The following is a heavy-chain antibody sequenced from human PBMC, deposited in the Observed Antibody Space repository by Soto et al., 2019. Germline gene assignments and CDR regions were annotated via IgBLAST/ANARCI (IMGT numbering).Heavy chain of an antibody. CDR3: ARGGNIVVVPAAPTYYFDY. D-gene: IGHD2-2*01. J-gene: IGHJ4*02. V-gene: IGHV4-34*01. CDR2: INHSGST. CDR1: GGSFSGYY. Sequence: SETLSLTCAVYGGSFSGYYWSWIRQPPGKGLEWIGEINHSGSTNYNPSLKSRVTISVDTSKNQFSLKLSSVTAADTAGYYCARGGNIVVVPAAPTYYFDYWGQGTLVTVSS.